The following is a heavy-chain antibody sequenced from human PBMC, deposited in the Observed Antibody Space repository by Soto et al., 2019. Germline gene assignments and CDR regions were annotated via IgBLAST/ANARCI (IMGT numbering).Heavy chain of an antibody. D-gene: IGHD4-17*01. CDR3: ARPDSADYWYFDL. V-gene: IGHV1-69*08. CDR2: IIPALGTA. Sequence: QDQLVQSGAEVKKPGSSVKVSCKASGGTFSSHTFRWVRQAPGQGLEWMGRIIPALGTATYAQKFQGRVTITADESATTVYMELNSLRSEDTAVYYCARPDSADYWYFDLWRRGTLVTVSS. CDR1: GGTFSSHT. J-gene: IGHJ2*01.